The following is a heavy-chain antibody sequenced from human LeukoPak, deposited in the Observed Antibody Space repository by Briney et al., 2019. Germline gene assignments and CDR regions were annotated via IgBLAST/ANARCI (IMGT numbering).Heavy chain of an antibody. Sequence: ASVKVSCKASGYTFTGYYMHWVRQAPGQGLEWMGWINPNSGGTNYAQTFQGRVTMTRDTSISTAYMELSRLRSDDTAVYYCARGRSPGYYGSGSYAYWGQGTLVTVSS. CDR3: ARGRSPGYYGSGSYAY. V-gene: IGHV1-2*02. CDR1: GYTFTGYY. J-gene: IGHJ4*02. CDR2: INPNSGGT. D-gene: IGHD3-10*01.